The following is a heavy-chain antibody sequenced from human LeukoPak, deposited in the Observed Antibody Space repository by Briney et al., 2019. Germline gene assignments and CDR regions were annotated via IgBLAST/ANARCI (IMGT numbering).Heavy chain of an antibody. Sequence: PSETLSLTCAVYGGSFSGYYWSWIRQPPGKGLEWIGEINHGGSTNYNPSLKSRVTISVDTSKNQFSLKLSSVTAADTAVYYCASAHYGDYPFDYWGQGTLVTVSS. J-gene: IGHJ4*02. CDR2: INHGGST. D-gene: IGHD4-17*01. V-gene: IGHV4-34*01. CDR3: ASAHYGDYPFDY. CDR1: GGSFSGYY.